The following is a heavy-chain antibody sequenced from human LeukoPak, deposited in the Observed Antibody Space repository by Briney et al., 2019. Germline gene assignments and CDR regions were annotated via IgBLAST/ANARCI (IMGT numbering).Heavy chain of an antibody. V-gene: IGHV3-30*18. J-gene: IGHJ4*02. CDR2: ILYDGSNK. CDR3: AKVQYSGSYDGMVDY. Sequence: GGSLRLSCAASGFTFSSNGMEWVSPAAGKGLEWVAVILYDGSNKYHADSVKGRFTISRDNSKNPLYLQMNSLRAEDTAVYYCAKVQYSGSYDGMVDYWGQGTLVTVSS. CDR1: GFTFSSNG. D-gene: IGHD1-26*01.